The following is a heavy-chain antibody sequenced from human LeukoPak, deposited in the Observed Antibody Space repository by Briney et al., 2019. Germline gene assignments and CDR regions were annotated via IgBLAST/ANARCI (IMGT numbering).Heavy chain of an antibody. V-gene: IGHV4-39*01. CDR1: GGSISSSSYY. CDR2: IYYSGST. D-gene: IGHD2-15*01. CDR3: ASNYCSGGSCFLHY. Sequence: SETLSLTCTVSGGSISSSSYYWGWIRQPPGKGLERIGNIYYSGSTYYNPSLKSRVTISVDTSKNQFSLKLSSVTAADTALYYCASNYCSGGSCFLHYWGQGTLVTVSS. J-gene: IGHJ4*02.